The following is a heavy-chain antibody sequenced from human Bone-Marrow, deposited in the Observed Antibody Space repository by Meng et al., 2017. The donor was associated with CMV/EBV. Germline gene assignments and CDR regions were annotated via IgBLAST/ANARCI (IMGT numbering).Heavy chain of an antibody. Sequence: GESLKISCAASGFTFSSYWMSWVRQAPGKGLEWVANIKQEGSEKYYVDAVKGRFTISRDNAKNSLYLQMNSLRAEDTAVYYCARALGYCSSTSCYTFDYWGQGTLVTVSS. J-gene: IGHJ4*02. V-gene: IGHV3-7*04. CDR3: ARALGYCSSTSCYTFDY. CDR2: IKQEGSEK. CDR1: GFTFSSYW. D-gene: IGHD2-2*02.